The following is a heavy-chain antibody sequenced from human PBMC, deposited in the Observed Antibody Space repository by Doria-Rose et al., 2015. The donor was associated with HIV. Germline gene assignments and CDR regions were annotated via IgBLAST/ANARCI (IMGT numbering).Heavy chain of an antibody. D-gene: IGHD6-13*01. Sequence: QVTLKESGPVLVKPTETLTLTCTVSGVSLSSPGMGVSWIRQPPGKALEWLANIFSDDERSYKPSLKSRLTISRGTSKGQVVLTMTDMDPVDAATYYCARIKSSRWYHKYYFDFWGQGTLVIVPA. CDR1: GVSLSSPGMG. V-gene: IGHV2-26*01. J-gene: IGHJ4*02. CDR3: ARIKSSRWYHKYYFDF. CDR2: IFSDDER.